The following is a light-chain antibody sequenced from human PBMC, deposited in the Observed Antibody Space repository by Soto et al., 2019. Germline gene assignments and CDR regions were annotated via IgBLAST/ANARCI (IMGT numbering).Light chain of an antibody. J-gene: IGKJ5*01. CDR2: GAS. CDR3: QQYNNWPPIT. CDR1: QRISNN. V-gene: IGKV3-15*01. Sequence: EIVMTQSPATLPVSPGERATLSCRARQRISNNLAWYQQKPGQAPRLLIFGASFRATGIPARFSGSGSGTEFTLTISSLQSEDFAVYYCQQYNNWPPITFGQGTRLEIQ.